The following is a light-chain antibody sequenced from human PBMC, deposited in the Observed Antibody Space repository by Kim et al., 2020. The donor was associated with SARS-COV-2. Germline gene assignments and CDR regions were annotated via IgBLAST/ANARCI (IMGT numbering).Light chain of an antibody. V-gene: IGKV3-20*01. CDR2: SAS. Sequence: SPGESATLSCRASQSVSTYYLAWYQQRPGQAPRLLIHSASRRATGIPDRFIGSGSGTEFTLTISRLEPEDFAMYYCQQYGGSPPYTFGQGTKLEI. J-gene: IGKJ2*01. CDR1: QSVSTYY. CDR3: QQYGGSPPYT.